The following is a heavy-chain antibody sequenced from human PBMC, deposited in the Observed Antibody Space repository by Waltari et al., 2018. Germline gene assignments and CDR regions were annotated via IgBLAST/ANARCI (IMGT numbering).Heavy chain of an antibody. V-gene: IGHV4-30-4*08. J-gene: IGHJ4*02. CDR2: IYYSGST. CDR3: ARAGGGYCSGGSCYWEN. CDR1: GGSISSGDYY. Sequence: QVQLQESGPGLVKPSQTLFLTCTVTGGSISSGDYYWNWILQPPGKGLEWIGYIYYSGSTYYNPSLKSRVTISVDTSKNQFSLKLSSVAAADTAVYYCARAGGGYCSGGSCYWENWGQGTLVTVSS. D-gene: IGHD2-15*01.